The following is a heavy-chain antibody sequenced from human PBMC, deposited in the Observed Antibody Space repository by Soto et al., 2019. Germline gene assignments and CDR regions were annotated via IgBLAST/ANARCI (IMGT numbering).Heavy chain of an antibody. CDR3: AREELSGYVDY. V-gene: IGHV3-48*03. Sequence: EVQLVESGGGWVQSGGSLRLSCAASGFTFSNYEMNWVRQAPGKGLEWVSYIGSSGSTIYYADSVGGRFTISRDNTKNLMYLQMNSLRAEDTAVYYCAREELSGYVDYWGQGTLVTVSS. D-gene: IGHD3-3*01. CDR2: IGSSGSTI. J-gene: IGHJ4*02. CDR1: GFTFSNYE.